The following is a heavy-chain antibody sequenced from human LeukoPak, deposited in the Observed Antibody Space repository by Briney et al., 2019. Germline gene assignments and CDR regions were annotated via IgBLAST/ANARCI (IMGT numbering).Heavy chain of an antibody. Sequence: SETLSLTCTVSGAFITSYYWSWIRQPPGKGLEWIGYIYYTGSTNYNPSLKSRVTMSVDTSKNQFTLNLKSVTPEDTAVYYCARNLIPEQLVLNFWGQGTLVTVSS. J-gene: IGHJ4*02. CDR1: GAFITSYY. CDR2: IYYTGST. CDR3: ARNLIPEQLVLNF. V-gene: IGHV4-59*01. D-gene: IGHD6-13*01.